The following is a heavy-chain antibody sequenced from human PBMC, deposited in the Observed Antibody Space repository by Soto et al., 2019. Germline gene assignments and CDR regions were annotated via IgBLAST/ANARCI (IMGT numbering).Heavy chain of an antibody. V-gene: IGHV4-31*03. CDR1: GGSISSGAYY. CDR2: IYHSGST. Sequence: QGQLQESGPGLVKPSQTLSLTCTVSGGSISSGAYYWSWIRQHPGKGLEWIGYIYHSGSTYYNPSLKSRVTISLDTSKNHFSLKLSSVTAADTAVYHCARLLTTGTTRWVDYWGQGTLVTVSS. CDR3: ARLLTTGTTRWVDY. D-gene: IGHD4-17*01. J-gene: IGHJ4*02.